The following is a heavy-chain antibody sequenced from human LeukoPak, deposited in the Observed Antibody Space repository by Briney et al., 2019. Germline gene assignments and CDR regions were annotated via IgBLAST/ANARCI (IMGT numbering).Heavy chain of an antibody. Sequence: ASVKVSCKASGYTVTSYAMHWVRQAPGQRLEWMGWINAGNGNTKYSQKFQGRVTITRDTSASTAYMELSSLRSEDTAVYYCAKVRVGTAHFDYWGQGTLVTVSS. CDR2: INAGNGNT. D-gene: IGHD2-15*01. J-gene: IGHJ4*02. CDR3: AKVRVGTAHFDY. V-gene: IGHV1-3*01. CDR1: GYTVTSYA.